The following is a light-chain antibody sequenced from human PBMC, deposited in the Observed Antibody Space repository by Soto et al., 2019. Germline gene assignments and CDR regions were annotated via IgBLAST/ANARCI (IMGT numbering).Light chain of an antibody. J-gene: IGLJ1*01. V-gene: IGLV2-14*01. CDR3: CSYTGSSNYV. Sequence: QSVLTQPASVSGCPGQSSRISWASGSGDLSLYNFVSWYQQHPGKAPKLVIYKVTNRPSGVSNRFSGSRSGNTASLTISGLQAEDEADYYCCSYTGSSNYVFGTGTKVTVL. CDR1: SGDLSLYNF. CDR2: KVT.